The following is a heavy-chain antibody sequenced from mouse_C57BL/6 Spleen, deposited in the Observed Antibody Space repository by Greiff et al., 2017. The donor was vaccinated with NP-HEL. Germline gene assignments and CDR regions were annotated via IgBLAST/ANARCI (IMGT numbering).Heavy chain of an antibody. D-gene: IGHD2-4*01. Sequence: EVQLVESGPGLVKPSQSLSLTCSVTGYSITSGYYWNWIRQFPGNKLEWMGYISYDGSNNYNPSLKNRISITRDTSKNQFFLKLNSVTTEDTATYYCARRGDYDEWYFDVWGTGTTVTVSS. CDR3: ARRGDYDEWYFDV. V-gene: IGHV3-6*01. CDR1: GYSITSGYY. CDR2: ISYDGSN. J-gene: IGHJ1*03.